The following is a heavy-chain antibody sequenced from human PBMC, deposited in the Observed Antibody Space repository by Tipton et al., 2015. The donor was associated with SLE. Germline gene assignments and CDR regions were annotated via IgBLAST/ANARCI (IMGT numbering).Heavy chain of an antibody. Sequence: TLSLTCDVYGGSFSGYYWSWIRQTPGKGLEWIGEIKHSGSTNCNPSLKSRVTMSVDTSKNQVSLKLNSVTAADTAVYYCARDLASYYGVDVWGQGTTVTVSS. D-gene: IGHD3-3*02. CDR2: IKHSGST. V-gene: IGHV4-34*01. CDR3: ARDLASYYGVDV. CDR1: GGSFSGYY. J-gene: IGHJ6*02.